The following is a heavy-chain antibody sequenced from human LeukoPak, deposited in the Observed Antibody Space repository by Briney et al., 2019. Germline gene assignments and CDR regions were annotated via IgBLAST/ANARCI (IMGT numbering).Heavy chain of an antibody. CDR3: ARSLLYYYYYYMDV. J-gene: IGHJ6*03. Sequence: GGSLRLSCAASGFTFSSYAMSWVRQAPGKGLEWVSAISGSGGSTYYADSVKGRFTISRDNAKNSLYLQMNSLRAEDTAVYYCARSLLYYYYYYMDVWGKGTTVTVSS. D-gene: IGHD1-26*01. CDR2: ISGSGGST. CDR1: GFTFSSYA. V-gene: IGHV3-23*01.